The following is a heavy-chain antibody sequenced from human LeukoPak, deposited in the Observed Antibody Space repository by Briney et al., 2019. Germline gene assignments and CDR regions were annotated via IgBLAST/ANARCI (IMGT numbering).Heavy chain of an antibody. CDR3: ARGVVISGYYYYYMDV. D-gene: IGHD3-3*01. Sequence: GGSLRLSCAASGFTFSSYAMSWVRQAPGKGLEWVSAISGSGGSTYYADSVKGRFTISRDNAKNSLYLQMNSLRAEDTAVYYCARGVVISGYYYYYMDVWGKGTTVTVSS. CDR2: ISGSGGST. CDR1: GFTFSSYA. V-gene: IGHV3-23*01. J-gene: IGHJ6*03.